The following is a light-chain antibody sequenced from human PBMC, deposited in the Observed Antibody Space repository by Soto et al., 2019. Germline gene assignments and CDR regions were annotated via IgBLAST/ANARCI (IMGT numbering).Light chain of an antibody. Sequence: QSVLTQPASVSGSPGQSITISCTGTSSDVGSYNLVSWYQQHPGKAPKLMIYDVTQRPSGVSDRFSGSKSGNTASLTISGLQTEDEADYYCSSYAGSNTWVFGGGTKLTVL. CDR1: SSDVGSYNL. V-gene: IGLV2-23*02. CDR3: SSYAGSNTWV. CDR2: DVT. J-gene: IGLJ3*02.